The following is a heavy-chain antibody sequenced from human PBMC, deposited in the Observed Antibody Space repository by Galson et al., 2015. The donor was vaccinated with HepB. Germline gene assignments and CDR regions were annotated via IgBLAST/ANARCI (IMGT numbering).Heavy chain of an antibody. J-gene: IGHJ4*02. CDR1: GFTFSSYA. CDR2: ISYDGSNK. D-gene: IGHD3-22*01. CDR3: ATLTRYYYDSSGYPFDY. V-gene: IGHV3-30-3*01. Sequence: SLRLSCAASGFTFSSYAMHWVRQAPGKGLEWVAVISYDGSNKYYADSVKGRFTISRDNSKNTLYLQMNSLRAEDTAVYYCATLTRYYYDSSGYPFDYWGQGTLVTVSS.